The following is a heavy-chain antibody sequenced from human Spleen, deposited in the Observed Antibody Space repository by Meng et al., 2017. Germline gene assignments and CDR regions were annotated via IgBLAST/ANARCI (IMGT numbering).Heavy chain of an antibody. J-gene: IGHJ3*02. Sequence: SETLSLTCTVSGGSISSYYWSWIRQPPGKGLEWIGYIYDSGSTNYNPSLKSRVTISVDTSKNQFSLKLSSVTAADTAVYYCARVLPLGSSGWYGSYAFDIWGQGTMVTVSS. CDR3: ARVLPLGSSGWYGSYAFDI. V-gene: IGHV4-59*01. CDR2: IYDSGST. CDR1: GGSISSYY. D-gene: IGHD6-19*01.